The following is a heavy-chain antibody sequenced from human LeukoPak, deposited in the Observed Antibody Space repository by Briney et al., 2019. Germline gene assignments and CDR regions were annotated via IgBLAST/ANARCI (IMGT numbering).Heavy chain of an antibody. J-gene: IGHJ4*02. CDR2: MRYDGSNK. V-gene: IGHV3-30*02. Sequence: GGSLRLSCAASGFTFSSYGMHWVRQAPGKGLEWVAFMRYDGSNKYYADSVKGRFTISRDNSKNTLYLQMNSLRAEDTAVYYCAKEGGYDYVWGSPNYYFDYWGQGTLVTVSS. CDR1: GFTFSSYG. D-gene: IGHD3-16*01. CDR3: AKEGGYDYVWGSPNYYFDY.